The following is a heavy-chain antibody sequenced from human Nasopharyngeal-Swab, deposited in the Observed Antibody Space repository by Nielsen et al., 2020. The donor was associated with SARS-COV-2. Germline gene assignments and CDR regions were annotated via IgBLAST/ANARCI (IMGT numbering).Heavy chain of an antibody. Sequence: GSLRLSCAASGFTFSSYGMHWVRQAPGKGLEWVAVISYDGSNKYYADSVKGRFTISRDNSKNTLYLQMNSLRAEDTAVYYCASSYDYVWGSYRQPYWGQGTLVTVSS. CDR2: ISYDGSNK. J-gene: IGHJ4*02. CDR3: ASSYDYVWGSYRQPY. V-gene: IGHV3-30*03. D-gene: IGHD3-16*02. CDR1: GFTFSSYG.